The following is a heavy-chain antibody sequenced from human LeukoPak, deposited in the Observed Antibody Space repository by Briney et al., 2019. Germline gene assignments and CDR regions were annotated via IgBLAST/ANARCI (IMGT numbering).Heavy chain of an antibody. D-gene: IGHD3-16*02. J-gene: IGHJ5*02. CDR1: GYTFTSYA. CDR3: ARGGYYDYVWGSYRPAGNWFDP. CDR2: INAGNGNT. Sequence: ASVKVSCKASGYTFTSYAMHWVRQAPGQRLEWMGWINAGNGNTKYSQKLQGRVTITRDTSASTAYMELSSLRSEDTAVYYCARGGYYDYVWGSYRPAGNWFDPWGQGTLVTVSS. V-gene: IGHV1-3*01.